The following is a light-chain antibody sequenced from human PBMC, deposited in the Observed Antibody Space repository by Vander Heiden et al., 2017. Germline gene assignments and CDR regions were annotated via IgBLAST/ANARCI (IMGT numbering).Light chain of an antibody. CDR1: SSNIGSNT. J-gene: IGLJ3*02. V-gene: IGLV1-44*01. CDR3: AAWDASLNGLCV. Sequence: QSVLTQPPSASGTPGRRVTISCSGSSSNIGSNTGNWYQQLPATAPKLLIYSKNQRPSGVPDRFSGATSGTYASLVTSGRQSEDDADYYCAAWDASLNGLCVFGAGTKLTVL. CDR2: SKN.